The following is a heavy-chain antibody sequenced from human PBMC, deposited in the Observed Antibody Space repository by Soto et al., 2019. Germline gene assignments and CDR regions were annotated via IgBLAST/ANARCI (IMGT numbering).Heavy chain of an antibody. J-gene: IGHJ4*02. D-gene: IGHD3-3*01. CDR3: AKMAFRFLDWSYFDS. CDR2: ISWNSNKI. CDR1: KFSFDEYA. V-gene: IGHV3-9*01. Sequence: EVHLVESGGGSVQPGRSLRLSCEASKFSFDEYAMHWVRQVPGKGLEWVSSISWNSNKIVYADSVKGRFIVSRDNAKKSLYLQMNSLRAEDSALYYCAKMAFRFLDWSYFDSWGQGTLVTVSS.